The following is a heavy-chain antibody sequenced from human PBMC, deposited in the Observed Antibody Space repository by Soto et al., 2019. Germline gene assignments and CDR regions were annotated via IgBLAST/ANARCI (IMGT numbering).Heavy chain of an antibody. J-gene: IGHJ5*02. V-gene: IGHV1-18*01. CDR2: ISAYNGNT. CDR3: ARSISVVVPAAPRGWFDP. D-gene: IGHD2-2*01. Sequence: ASVKVSCKASGYTFTSYGISWVRQAPGQGLEWMGWISAYNGNTNYAQKLQGRVTMTTDTSTSTAYMELRSLRSDDTAVYYCARSISVVVPAAPRGWFDPWGQGTPVTVSS. CDR1: GYTFTSYG.